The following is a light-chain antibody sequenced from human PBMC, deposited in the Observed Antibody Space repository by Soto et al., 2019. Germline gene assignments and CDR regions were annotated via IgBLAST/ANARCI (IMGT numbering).Light chain of an antibody. J-gene: IGLJ2*01. CDR1: SSDVGGYNY. Sequence: QSALTQPASVSGSPGQSITISCTGTSSDVGGYNYVSWYQQHPGKAPKLIIYEVSNRPSGVSNRFSGSKSGNTASLTISGLQAEDEADYYCSSHTSSSTHVVFGGGTKVTVL. CDR2: EVS. V-gene: IGLV2-14*01. CDR3: SSHTSSSTHVV.